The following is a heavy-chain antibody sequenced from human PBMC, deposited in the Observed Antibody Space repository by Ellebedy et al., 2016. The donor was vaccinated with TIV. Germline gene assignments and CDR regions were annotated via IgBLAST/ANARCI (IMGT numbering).Heavy chain of an antibody. D-gene: IGHD3-16*01. V-gene: IGHV1-18*04. Sequence: AASVKVSCKASGYTFSIFGFSWVRQAPGQGLEWMGWISVYNGDTTYSQKFQGRANMTTDTSTTTVYMELRSLRSDDTAIYYCARDLRGSLKGGYWGQGTLVTVSS. CDR3: ARDLRGSLKGGY. J-gene: IGHJ4*02. CDR1: GYTFSIFG. CDR2: ISVYNGDT.